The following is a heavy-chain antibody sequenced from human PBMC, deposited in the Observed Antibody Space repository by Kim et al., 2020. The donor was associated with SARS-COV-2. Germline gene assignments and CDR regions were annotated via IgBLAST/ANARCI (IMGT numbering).Heavy chain of an antibody. CDR2: IYYSGST. J-gene: IGHJ4*02. Sequence: SETLSLTCTVSGGSISSSSYYWGWIRQPPGKGLEWIGTIYYSGSTYYNPSLKSRVTISVDTSKNQFSLKLSSVTAADTAVYYCARHGGVSIVLVVYAAYFDSWGQGTLVTVSS. V-gene: IGHV4-39*01. CDR3: ARHGGVSIVLVVYAAYFDS. CDR1: GGSISSSSYY. D-gene: IGHD2-8*02.